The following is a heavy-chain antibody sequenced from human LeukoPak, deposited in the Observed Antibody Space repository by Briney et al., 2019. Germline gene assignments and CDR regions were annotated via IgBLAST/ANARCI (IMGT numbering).Heavy chain of an antibody. D-gene: IGHD1-26*01. CDR2: PSLSGDT. CDR3: SRESGPYSPFGH. V-gene: IGHV4-4*02. CDR1: GGSITTTNY. J-gene: IGHJ4*02. Sequence: ASQTLSLTCGVSGGSITTTNYWSWVRQPPGRGLEWMGAPSLSGDTAFNPPPRGRFTMSLDESKNHLSLSLASVTAADTAIYYCSRESGPYSPFGHWGQGILVTVTT.